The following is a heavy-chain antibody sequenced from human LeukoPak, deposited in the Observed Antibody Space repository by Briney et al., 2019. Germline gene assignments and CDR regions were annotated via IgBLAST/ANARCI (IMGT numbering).Heavy chain of an antibody. Sequence: AGSLRLSCSASGFTISRYWMSWVRQAPGKGLEWVANIKKDGSEKYYVDSVKGRFTISRDNAKNSLYLQMNSLRAEDTAVYYCARLLVYNSGGEAFDHWGQGTLVTVSS. CDR1: GFTISRYW. V-gene: IGHV3-7*01. CDR3: ARLLVYNSGGEAFDH. J-gene: IGHJ4*02. D-gene: IGHD1-20*01. CDR2: IKKDGSEK.